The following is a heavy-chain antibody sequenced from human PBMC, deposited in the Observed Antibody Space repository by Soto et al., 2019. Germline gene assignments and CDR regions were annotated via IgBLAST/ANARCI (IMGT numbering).Heavy chain of an antibody. CDR3: ARVIGYYDFWSPWYYYYGMDV. D-gene: IGHD3-3*01. CDR2: IYHSGST. J-gene: IGHJ6*02. V-gene: IGHV4-4*02. CDR1: GGSISSSNW. Sequence: NPSETLSLTCAVSGGSISSSNWWSWVRQPPGKGLEWIGEIYHSGSTNYNPSLKSRVTISVDKSKNQFSLKLSSVTAADTAVYYCARVIGYYDFWSPWYYYYGMDVWGQGTTVTVSS.